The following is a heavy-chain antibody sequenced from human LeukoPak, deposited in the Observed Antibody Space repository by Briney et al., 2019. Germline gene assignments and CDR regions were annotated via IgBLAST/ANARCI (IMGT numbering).Heavy chain of an antibody. D-gene: IGHD6-13*01. CDR1: GFTFNNYW. V-gene: IGHV3-7*01. J-gene: IGHJ4*02. Sequence: GGSLRLSCAVSGFTFNNYWMSWVRQAPGKGLEWVAHINQGGTEEYYVDSVKGRFSISRDNAKNSLYLRMNSLRAEDTAVFYCARGGITAAGPIDYWGQGALVTVSS. CDR3: ARGGITAAGPIDY. CDR2: INQGGTEE.